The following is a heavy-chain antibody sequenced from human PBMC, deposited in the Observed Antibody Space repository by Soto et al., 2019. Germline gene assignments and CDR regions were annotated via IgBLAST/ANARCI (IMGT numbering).Heavy chain of an antibody. V-gene: IGHV3-33*08. CDR3: ARGEYYDILTGYRTGLDAFDI. D-gene: IGHD3-9*01. CDR1: GCTLSSYS. Sequence: GGSLRLSRAASGCTLSSYSMNWVRQAPGKGLEWVAVIWYDGRDKYYADSVKGRFTISRDNSKNTLYLQMNSLRAEDTAVYYCARGEYYDILTGYRTGLDAFDIWGQGTMVTVSS. J-gene: IGHJ3*02. CDR2: IWYDGRDK.